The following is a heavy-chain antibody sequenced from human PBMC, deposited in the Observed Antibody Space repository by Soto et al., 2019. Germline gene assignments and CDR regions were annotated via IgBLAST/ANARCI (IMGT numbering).Heavy chain of an antibody. J-gene: IGHJ5*02. D-gene: IGHD1-1*01. V-gene: IGHV1-18*01. CDR3: ARDVAIPHATPNYWFDP. Sequence: QVPLVQSGPEVKKPGASVKVSCKASGYTFGSYGMSWVRQAPGQGLEWMGWISAPNGKTSYAQKFHGRLTMTTDTSTSTAYMELRGLTSDDTAVYYCARDVAIPHATPNYWFDPWGQGTLVAVS. CDR2: ISAPNGKT. CDR1: GYTFGSYG.